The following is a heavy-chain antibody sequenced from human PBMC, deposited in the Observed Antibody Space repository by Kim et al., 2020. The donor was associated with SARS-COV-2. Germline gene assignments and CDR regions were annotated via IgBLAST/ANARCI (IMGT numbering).Heavy chain of an antibody. CDR3: ARVTGSGRPRAYYFDY. Sequence: SVKCRFTISRDNAKNSLYLQMNSLRAEDTAVYYCARVTGSGRPRAYYFDYWGQGTLVTVSS. V-gene: IGHV3-21*01. D-gene: IGHD3-10*01. J-gene: IGHJ4*02.